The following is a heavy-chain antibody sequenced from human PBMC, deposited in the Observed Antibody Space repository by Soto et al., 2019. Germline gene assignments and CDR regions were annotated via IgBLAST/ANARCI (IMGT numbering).Heavy chain of an antibody. CDR3: ARERGARGYSGYGALDY. Sequence: QVQLVESGGGVVQPGRSLRLSCAASGFTFSSYGMHWVRQAPGKGLEWVAVISYDGSNKYYADSVKGRFTISRDNSKNTLYLQMNSLRAEDTAVYYCARERGARGYSGYGALDYWGQGTLVTVSS. D-gene: IGHD5-12*01. V-gene: IGHV3-30*03. CDR2: ISYDGSNK. CDR1: GFTFSSYG. J-gene: IGHJ4*02.